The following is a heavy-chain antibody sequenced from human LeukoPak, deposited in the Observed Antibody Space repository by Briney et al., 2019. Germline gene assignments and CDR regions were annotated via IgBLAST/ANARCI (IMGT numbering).Heavy chain of an antibody. D-gene: IGHD2/OR15-2a*01. CDR1: GFTFTSSA. V-gene: IGHV1-58*01. CDR3: AAXPTLXXDXXDI. CDR2: IVVGSGNT. J-gene: IGHJ3*02. Sequence: SVKVSCKASGFTFTSSAVQWARQARGQRLEWIGWIVVGSGNTNYAQKFQERVTITRDMSTSTAYMELSSLRSEDTAVYYCAAXPTLXXDXXDIWGQXXXXXVSS.